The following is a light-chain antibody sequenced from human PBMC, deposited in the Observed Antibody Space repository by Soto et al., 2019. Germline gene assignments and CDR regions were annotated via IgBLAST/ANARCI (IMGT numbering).Light chain of an antibody. V-gene: IGKV1-39*01. CDR1: QRISSY. CDR3: QQSYSTPHT. J-gene: IGKJ1*01. Sequence: DIQMTQSPSSLSASVGDRVTITCRASQRISSYLNWYQQKPGKAPKLLIYTASSLQSGVPSRFSGSGSGTDFTLTISNLQPEDFATYYCQQSYSTPHTFGQGTKVDI. CDR2: TAS.